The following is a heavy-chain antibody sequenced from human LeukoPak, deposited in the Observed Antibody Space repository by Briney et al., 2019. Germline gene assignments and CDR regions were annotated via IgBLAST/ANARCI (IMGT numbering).Heavy chain of an antibody. Sequence: ALVKVSCKASGYTFTGYYMHWVRQAPGQGLEWMGWINPNSGGTNYAQKFQGRVTMTRDTSISTAYMELSRLRSDDTAVYYCARAAVAGTHYYYYMDVWGKGTTVTVSS. CDR3: ARAAVAGTHYYYYMDV. CDR1: GYTFTGYY. D-gene: IGHD6-19*01. CDR2: INPNSGGT. V-gene: IGHV1-2*02. J-gene: IGHJ6*03.